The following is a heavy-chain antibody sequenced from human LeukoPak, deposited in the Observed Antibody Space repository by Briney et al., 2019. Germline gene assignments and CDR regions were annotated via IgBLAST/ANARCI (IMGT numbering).Heavy chain of an antibody. Sequence: SETLSLTCTVSGGSISSGDYYWSWIRQPPGKGLEWIGYIYYSGSTYYNPSLKSRVTISVDTSKNQFSLKLSSVTAADTAVYYCARDPLRPDVYYYYMDVWGKGTTVTVSS. CDR1: GGSISSGDYY. J-gene: IGHJ6*03. CDR3: ARDPLRPDVYYYYMDV. V-gene: IGHV4-30-4*01. CDR2: IYYSGST.